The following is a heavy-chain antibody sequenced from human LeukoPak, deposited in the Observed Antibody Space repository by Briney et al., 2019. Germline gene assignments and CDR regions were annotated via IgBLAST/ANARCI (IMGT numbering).Heavy chain of an antibody. CDR1: GDSVSTTSSI. D-gene: IGHD1/OR15-1a*01. CDR2: TYSRSKWNF. CDR3: ARRRHANNSVDV. J-gene: IGHJ6*02. Sequence: SQTLSLTCAISGDSVSTTSSIWNWIRQSPSRGLEWLGRTYSRSKWNFDYAKYVKSRITLSPDTSENRFSLQLQFVTPEDSAVYYCARRRHANNSVDVWGQGTTVTVSS. V-gene: IGHV6-1*01.